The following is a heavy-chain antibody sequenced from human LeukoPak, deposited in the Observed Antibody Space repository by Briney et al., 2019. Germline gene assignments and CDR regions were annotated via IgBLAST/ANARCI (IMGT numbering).Heavy chain of an antibody. J-gene: IGHJ4*02. D-gene: IGHD3-10*01. CDR2: IYSGGST. Sequence: GGSLRLSCAASGLTVSSNYMSWVRQAPGKGLEWVSVIYSGGSTYYADSVKGRFTISRDNSKNTLYLQMNSLRAEDTAVYYCARDRAVRGVIIISWGQGTLVTVSS. CDR3: ARDRAVRGVIIIS. V-gene: IGHV3-66*01. CDR1: GLTVSSNY.